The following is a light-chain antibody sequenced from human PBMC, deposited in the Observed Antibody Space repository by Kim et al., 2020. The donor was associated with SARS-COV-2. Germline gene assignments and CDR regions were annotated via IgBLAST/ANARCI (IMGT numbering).Light chain of an antibody. V-gene: IGKV3-15*01. CDR2: DAT. CDR3: QQSNDWPPLT. J-gene: IGKJ1*01. Sequence: PPGERATLSCRASQTINNKLVWYQHKPGQAPRLLIYDATTRATGVPARFIGSGSETDFTLTISSLQSEDFAVYYCQQSNDWPPLTFGQGTKVDIK. CDR1: QTINNK.